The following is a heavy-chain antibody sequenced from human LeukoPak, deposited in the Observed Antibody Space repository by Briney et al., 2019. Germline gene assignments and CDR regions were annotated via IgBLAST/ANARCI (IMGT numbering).Heavy chain of an antibody. CDR2: ISYDGSNK. CDR3: ARDLGFTVVTGAFDY. CDR1: GFTFSSYG. D-gene: IGHD4-23*01. V-gene: IGHV3-30*03. J-gene: IGHJ4*02. Sequence: PGGSLRLSCAASGFTFSSYGMHWVRQAPGKGLEWVAVISYDGSNKYYADSVKGRFTISRDNAKNLLYLQMNSLRAEDTAVYYCARDLGFTVVTGAFDYWGQGTLVTVSS.